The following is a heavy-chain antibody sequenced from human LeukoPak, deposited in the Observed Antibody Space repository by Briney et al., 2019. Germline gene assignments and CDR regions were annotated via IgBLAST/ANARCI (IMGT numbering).Heavy chain of an antibody. CDR1: GGSFSGYY. CDR2: INHSGST. Sequence: SETLSLTCAVYGGSFSGYYWSWIRQPPGKGLEWIGEINHSGSTNYNPSLKSRVTISVDTSKNQFSLKLSSVTAADTAVYYRARAHYVLRFLDPYGGFDYWGQGTLVTVSS. CDR3: ARAHYVLRFLDPYGGFDY. J-gene: IGHJ4*02. D-gene: IGHD3-3*01. V-gene: IGHV4-34*01.